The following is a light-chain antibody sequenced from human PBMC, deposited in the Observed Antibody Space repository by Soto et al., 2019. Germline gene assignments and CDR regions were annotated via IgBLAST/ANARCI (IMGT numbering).Light chain of an antibody. CDR3: QQYGDSPLT. V-gene: IGKV3-20*01. CDR2: AAS. Sequence: EVVLTQSPGTLSLSPGESATLSCRASPSVTNYLAWHQQKPGQAPRLLIYAASTRAAAVPDRFTGSGSGTDFALTISRLEPEDFGVYYCQQYGDSPLTSGPGTKVDI. J-gene: IGKJ3*01. CDR1: PSVTNY.